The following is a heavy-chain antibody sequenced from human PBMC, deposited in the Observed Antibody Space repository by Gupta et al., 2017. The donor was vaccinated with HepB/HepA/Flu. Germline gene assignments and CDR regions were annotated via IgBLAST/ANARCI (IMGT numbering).Heavy chain of an antibody. Sequence: QVQLVQSGAEVKKPGASVKVSCKASGYTFTSYYMHWVRQAPGQGLEWMGIINPSGGSTSYAQKFQGRVTMTRDTSTSTVYMELSSLRSEDTAVYYCARGYRWELRSSQGDDDYWGQGTLVTVSA. CDR1: GYTFTSYY. J-gene: IGHJ4*02. V-gene: IGHV1-46*01. CDR2: INPSGGST. CDR3: ARGYRWELRSSQGDDDY. D-gene: IGHD1-26*01.